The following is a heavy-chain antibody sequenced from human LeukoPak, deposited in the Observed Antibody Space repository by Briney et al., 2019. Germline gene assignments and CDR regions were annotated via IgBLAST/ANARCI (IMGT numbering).Heavy chain of an antibody. D-gene: IGHD4-23*01. V-gene: IGHV5-10-1*01. CDR1: GYSFTSYW. CDR3: AAAYGGDAFDI. J-gene: IGHJ3*02. Sequence: GESLKISCKGSGYSFTSYWISWVRQMPGKGLEWMGRIDPSDSYTNYSPSFQGHVTISADKSISAAYLQWSSLKASDTAMYYCAAAYGGDAFDIWGQGTMVTVSS. CDR2: IDPSDSYT.